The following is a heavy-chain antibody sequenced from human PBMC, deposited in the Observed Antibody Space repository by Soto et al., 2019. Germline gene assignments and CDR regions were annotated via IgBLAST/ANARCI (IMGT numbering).Heavy chain of an antibody. V-gene: IGHV4-34*01. D-gene: IGHD5-12*01. CDR2: INHSGST. J-gene: IGHJ4*02. CDR1: GGSFSCYY. CDR3: ARVVDIVATNFDY. Sequence: SETLSLTCAVYGGSFSCYYWSWIRQPPGKGLEWIGEINHSGSTNYNPSLKSRVTISVDTSKNQFSLKLSSVTAADTAVYYCARVVDIVATNFDYRGQGTLVTVSS.